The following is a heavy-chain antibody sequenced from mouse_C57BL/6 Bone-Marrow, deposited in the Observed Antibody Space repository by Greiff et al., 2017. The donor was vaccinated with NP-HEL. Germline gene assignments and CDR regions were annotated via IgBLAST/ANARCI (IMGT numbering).Heavy chain of an antibody. D-gene: IGHD2-1*01. J-gene: IGHJ1*03. CDR2: IYPGDGDT. CDR3: ASRPFYYGNFYWYFDV. CDR1: GYAFSSSW. V-gene: IGHV1-82*01. Sequence: VQLQQSGPELVKPGASVKISCKASGYAFSSSWMNWVKQRPGKGLEWIGRIYPGDGDTNYNGKFKGKATLTADKSSSTAYMQLSSLTSEDSAVYFCASRPFYYGNFYWYFDVWGTGTTVTVSS.